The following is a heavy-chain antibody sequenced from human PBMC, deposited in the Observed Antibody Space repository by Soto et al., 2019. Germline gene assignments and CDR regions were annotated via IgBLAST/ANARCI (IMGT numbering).Heavy chain of an antibody. Sequence: QVQLVQSGAEEKKPGASVKVSCKASGYTFTSYAMHWVRQAPGQRLEWMGWINAGNGNTKYSQKFQGRVTITRDTSASPAYMELSRLRSEDTAVYDCARSSGYYLIDDYWGQGTLVTVSS. CDR2: INAGNGNT. CDR1: GYTFTSYA. V-gene: IGHV1-3*05. J-gene: IGHJ4*02. D-gene: IGHD3-22*01. CDR3: ARSSGYYLIDDY.